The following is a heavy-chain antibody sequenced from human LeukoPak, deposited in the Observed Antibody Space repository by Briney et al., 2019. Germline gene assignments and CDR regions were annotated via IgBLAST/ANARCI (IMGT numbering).Heavy chain of an antibody. J-gene: IGHJ4*02. Sequence: GASVKVSCKASGYTFTSYGISWVRQAPGQGLEWMGWISAYNGNTNYAQKLQGRVTMTTDTSTSTAYMELRSLRSDDTAVYYCARGLEVDFWGGYYWFNLYFDYWGQGTLVTVSS. CDR1: GYTFTSYG. CDR3: ARGLEVDFWGGYYWFNLYFDY. V-gene: IGHV1-18*01. D-gene: IGHD3-3*01. CDR2: ISAYNGNT.